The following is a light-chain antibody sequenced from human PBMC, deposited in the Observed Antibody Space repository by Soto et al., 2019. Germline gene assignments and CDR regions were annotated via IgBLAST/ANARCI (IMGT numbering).Light chain of an antibody. CDR3: QQYESYPLT. Sequence: DIQMTQSPSTLSASVGDRVTITCRASQSVSAWLAWYQQKPGKAPELLIYSASTVETGVPSRFSGSGSETEFTLTISSLRPDDFATYYCQQYESYPLTFGGGTRIESK. J-gene: IGKJ4*01. CDR1: QSVSAW. CDR2: SAS. V-gene: IGKV1-5*03.